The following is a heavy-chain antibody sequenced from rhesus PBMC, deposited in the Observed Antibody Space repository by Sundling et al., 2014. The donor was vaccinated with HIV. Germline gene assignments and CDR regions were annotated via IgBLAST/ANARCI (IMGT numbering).Heavy chain of an antibody. J-gene: IGHJ4*01. CDR3: VRESGFSSWFDY. V-gene: IGHV4-165*02. D-gene: IGHD6-13*01. CDR2: IGGSSGST. Sequence: QVQLQESGPGLVKPSETLSLTCGVSGGSISGSYWNWIRQSPGKGLEWIGFIGGSSGSTQYNPSLESRVTISTDTSKNQFSLRLSSVTAADTAVYFCVRESGFSSWFDYWGQGVLVTVSS. CDR1: GGSISGSY.